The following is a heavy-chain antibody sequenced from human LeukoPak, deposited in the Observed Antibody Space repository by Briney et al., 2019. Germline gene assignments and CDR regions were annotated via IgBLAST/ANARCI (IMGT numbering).Heavy chain of an antibody. CDR3: AKVDGITIFEVFDY. Sequence: PGGSLRLSCAASGFTFSSYGMHWVRQAPGKGLEWVAVISYDGSNKYYADSVKGRFTISRDNYKNTLYLQMNSLRAEDTAVYYCAKVDGITIFEVFDYWGQGTLVTVSS. CDR1: GFTFSSYG. J-gene: IGHJ4*02. CDR2: ISYDGSNK. D-gene: IGHD3-3*01. V-gene: IGHV3-30*18.